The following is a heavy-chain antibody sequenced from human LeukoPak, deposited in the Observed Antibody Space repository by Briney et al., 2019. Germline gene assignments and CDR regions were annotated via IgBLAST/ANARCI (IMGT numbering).Heavy chain of an antibody. J-gene: IGHJ6*02. Sequence: SETLSLTCTVSGGSISSSSYYWGWIRQPPGKGLEWIGSIYYSGSSYYNPSLKRRVTISVDTYKNQFSLKLSSVTAADTAVYYCARRDRRYYGMDVWGQGTTVTVSS. CDR3: ARRDRRYYGMDV. CDR2: IYYSGSS. CDR1: GGSISSSSYY. V-gene: IGHV4-39*01.